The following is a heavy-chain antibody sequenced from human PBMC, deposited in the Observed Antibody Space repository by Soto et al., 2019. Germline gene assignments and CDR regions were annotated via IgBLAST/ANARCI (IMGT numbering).Heavy chain of an antibody. Sequence: QVQLQESGPGLVKPSGTLSLTCAVSGDSISNSRWWTWVRQPPGKGLEWIGDVFHSGDTNYNPSLKSRVFISVDRSQNRSSLKVRSVTAAVTAVYYCAYSTGWYRHDVWGQGTLVTVSS. V-gene: IGHV4-4*02. J-gene: IGHJ3*01. CDR2: VFHSGDT. CDR1: GDSISNSRW. CDR3: AYSTGWYRHDV. D-gene: IGHD6-19*01.